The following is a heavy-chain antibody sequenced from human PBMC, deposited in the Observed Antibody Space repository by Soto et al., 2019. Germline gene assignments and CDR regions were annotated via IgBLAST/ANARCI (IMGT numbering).Heavy chain of an antibody. CDR2: ISYDGSNK. Sequence: GGSLRLSCAASGFTFSSYAMHWVRQAPGKGLEWVAVISYDGSNKYYADSVKGRFTISRDNSKNTLYLQMNSLRAEDTAVYYCARSLVGATLLKHLDYWGQGTLVTVSS. V-gene: IGHV3-30-3*01. D-gene: IGHD1-26*01. J-gene: IGHJ4*02. CDR3: ARSLVGATLLKHLDY. CDR1: GFTFSSYA.